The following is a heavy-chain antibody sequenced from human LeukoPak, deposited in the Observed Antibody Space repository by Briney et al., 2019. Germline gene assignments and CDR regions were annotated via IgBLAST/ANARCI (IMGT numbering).Heavy chain of an antibody. CDR1: GFTFSNYV. CDR3: ARVPVVGATPPGYYFDY. V-gene: IGHV3-21*01. Sequence: GGSLRLSCAASGFTFSNYVMTWVRQAPGKGLEWVSSIGRNSGYIYYADSVKGRFTISRDNAKNSLYLQMNSLRAEDTAVYYCARVPVVGATPPGYYFDYWGQGTLVTVPS. CDR2: IGRNSGYI. D-gene: IGHD1-26*01. J-gene: IGHJ4*02.